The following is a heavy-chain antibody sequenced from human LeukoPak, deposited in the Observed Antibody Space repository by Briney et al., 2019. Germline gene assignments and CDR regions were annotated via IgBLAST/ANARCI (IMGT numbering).Heavy chain of an antibody. CDR3: ARDLLSLPHKYFDS. J-gene: IGHJ4*02. Sequence: GGSLRLSCAASGFSFSNYGMHWVRQAPGKGLEWVAYIRYDGSQKYYGDSVKGRFTISRDNSKNTVYLQMNSLGDEDTAVYYCARDLLSLPHKYFDSWGQGTLVTVSP. CDR2: IRYDGSQK. CDR1: GFSFSNYG. V-gene: IGHV3-30*02. D-gene: IGHD3-16*01.